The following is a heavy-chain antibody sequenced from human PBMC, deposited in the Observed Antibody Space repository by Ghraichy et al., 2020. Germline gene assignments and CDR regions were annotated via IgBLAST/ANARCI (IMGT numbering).Heavy chain of an antibody. Sequence: GGSLRLSCAASGFTFSSYGMHWVRQAPGKGLEWVAVISYDGSNKYYADSVKGRFTISRDNSKNTLYLQVNSLRAEDTAVYYCAKDIAVAGPEGYYYYGMDVWGQGTTVTVSS. CDR1: GFTFSSYG. D-gene: IGHD6-19*01. CDR3: AKDIAVAGPEGYYYYGMDV. V-gene: IGHV3-30*18. J-gene: IGHJ6*02. CDR2: ISYDGSNK.